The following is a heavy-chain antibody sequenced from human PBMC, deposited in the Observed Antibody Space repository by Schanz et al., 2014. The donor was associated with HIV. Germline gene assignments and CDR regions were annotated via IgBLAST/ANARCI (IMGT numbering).Heavy chain of an antibody. CDR2: MWYDESHK. CDR1: RFTFSSSG. Sequence: QVQLVESGGGVVQPGRSLRLSCAASRFTFSSSGMHWVRQAPGKGLEWVAAMWYDESHKGYADSVKGRFTISRDNSKNTLYLQMNSLRSEDTAIYYCARGGYYSANEVGFDHWGQGTLVAVSS. V-gene: IGHV3-33*08. J-gene: IGHJ4*02. CDR3: ARGGYYSANEVGFDH. D-gene: IGHD4-4*01.